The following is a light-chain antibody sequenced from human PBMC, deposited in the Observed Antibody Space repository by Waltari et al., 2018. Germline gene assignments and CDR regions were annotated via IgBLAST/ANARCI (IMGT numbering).Light chain of an antibody. CDR3: QQYYSYPLT. CDR2: AAS. CDR1: QGISSY. V-gene: IGKV1-8*01. J-gene: IGKJ1*01. Sequence: ATQLTHSKPSVSASTGSRVTITCRASQGISSYLAWYQQKSGEAPKLLIYAASTLQSGVPSRFSGSGSGTDFTLTISCLQSEDFATYYCQQYYSYPLTFGQGTKVDIK.